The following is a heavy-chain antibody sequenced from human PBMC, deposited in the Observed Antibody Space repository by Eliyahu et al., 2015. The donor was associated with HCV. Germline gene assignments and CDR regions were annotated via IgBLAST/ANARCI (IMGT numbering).Heavy chain of an antibody. V-gene: IGHV4-34*01. Sequence: QVQLQQWGAGLLKPAETLSLTCAVSGGSFTNNYWSWIRQPPGKGLEWIGEISQSGSTSYNPSLKSRVTISVDTSKNQFSLNLSSVTAADTAVYYCANLQIDYYDFWSGFSTGGYYDHWGQGTRVTVSS. CDR2: ISQSGST. CDR1: GGSFTNNY. J-gene: IGHJ4*02. CDR3: ANLQIDYYDFWSGFSTGGYYDH. D-gene: IGHD3-3*01.